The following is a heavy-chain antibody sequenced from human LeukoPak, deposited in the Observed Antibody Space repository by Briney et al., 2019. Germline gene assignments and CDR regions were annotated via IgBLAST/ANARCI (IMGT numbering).Heavy chain of an antibody. J-gene: IGHJ4*02. CDR2: INHSGST. CDR3: ARGGYGSGSYMRYLVSGY. Sequence: SETLSLTCAVYGGSFSGYYWSWIRQPPGKGLEWIGEINHSGSTNYNPSLKSRVTISVDTSKNQFSLKLSSVTAADTAVYYCARGGYGSGSYMRYLVSGYWGQGTLVTVSS. V-gene: IGHV4-34*01. D-gene: IGHD3-10*01. CDR1: GGSFSGYY.